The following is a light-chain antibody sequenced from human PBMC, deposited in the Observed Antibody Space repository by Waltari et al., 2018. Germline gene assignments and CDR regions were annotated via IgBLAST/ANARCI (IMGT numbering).Light chain of an antibody. V-gene: IGKV3-11*01. CDR2: DGS. Sequence: EIVLTQSPATLSLSPGERATLSCRASQSVSRYLLWYPQKPRQAPRLLIYDGSNRATGIPARFSGRGSGTDFTLTISSLEPEDFAVYYCQQRVNWPLTFGGGTKVEI. CDR1: QSVSRY. CDR3: QQRVNWPLT. J-gene: IGKJ4*01.